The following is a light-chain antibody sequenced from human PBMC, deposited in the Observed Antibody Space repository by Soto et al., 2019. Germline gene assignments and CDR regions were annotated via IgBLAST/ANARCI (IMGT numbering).Light chain of an antibody. Sequence: EIVLTQSPGTLSLSPGERATLSCRASQSVSSSYLGWYQQKPGQPPRLLIYGASSRATGIPDRFSGSGSGTDFTLTITRLEPEDFAVYYCQHYRTSFGGGKKVEIK. J-gene: IGKJ4*01. V-gene: IGKV3-20*01. CDR1: QSVSSSY. CDR2: GAS. CDR3: QHYRTS.